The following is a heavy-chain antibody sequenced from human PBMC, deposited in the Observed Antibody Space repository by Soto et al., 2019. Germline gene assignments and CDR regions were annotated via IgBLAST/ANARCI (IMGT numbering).Heavy chain of an antibody. CDR2: KYNSGNT. Sequence: LQLQESGPGLLKPSETLSLTCTVSGGSISSGSFYWGWIRQPPGKGLEWIGVKYNSGNTHYNPSLRSRVTISVDTSKNQFSLKLSSVTAADTAVYYCARGGDGFDIWGQGTMVTVSS. J-gene: IGHJ3*02. CDR3: ARGGDGFDI. V-gene: IGHV4-39*01. CDR1: GGSISSGSFY.